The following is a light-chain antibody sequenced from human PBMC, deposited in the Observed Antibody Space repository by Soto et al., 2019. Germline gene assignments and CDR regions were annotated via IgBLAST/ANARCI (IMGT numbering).Light chain of an antibody. CDR3: SSYTNTGTHVL. Sequence: QSALTQPASVSGSPGQSITISCTGTSSDVGGYNFVSWYQHHPGKAPKLMIYEVYNRPSGISQRFSGSKSANTASLTISGLQADDKANYYCSSYTNTGTHVLFGGGTKLTVL. CDR2: EVY. CDR1: SSDVGGYNF. V-gene: IGLV2-14*01. J-gene: IGLJ2*01.